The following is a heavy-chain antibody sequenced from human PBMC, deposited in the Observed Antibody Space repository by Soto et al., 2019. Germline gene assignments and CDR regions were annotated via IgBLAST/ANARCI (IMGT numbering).Heavy chain of an antibody. CDR1: GFTVSSNY. J-gene: IGHJ4*02. CDR2: IYSGGST. V-gene: IGHV3-53*01. D-gene: IGHD6-13*01. Sequence: GGSLRLSCAASGFTVSSNYMSWVRQAPGKGLEWVSVIYSGGSTYYADSVKGRFTISRDNSKNTLYLQMNSLRAEDTAVYYCARSSNSIAAAGTGFDYWGQGTLVTVS. CDR3: ARSSNSIAAAGTGFDY.